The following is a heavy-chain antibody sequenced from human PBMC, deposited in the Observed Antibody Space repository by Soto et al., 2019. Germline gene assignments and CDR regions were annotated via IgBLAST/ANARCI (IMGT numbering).Heavy chain of an antibody. Sequence: SETLSLTCTVSGGSISSGGYYWSWIRQHPGKGLEWIGYIYYSGSTNFNPSLKSRVTISVDTSKNQFSLKLSSVTAADTAVYYCARDGGITGTTDAFDIWGQGTMVTVSS. V-gene: IGHV4-61*08. CDR2: IYYSGST. D-gene: IGHD1-20*01. CDR1: GGSISSGGYY. J-gene: IGHJ3*02. CDR3: ARDGGITGTTDAFDI.